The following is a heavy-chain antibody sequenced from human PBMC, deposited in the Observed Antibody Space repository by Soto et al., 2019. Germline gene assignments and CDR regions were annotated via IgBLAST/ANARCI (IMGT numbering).Heavy chain of an antibody. CDR3: AIRASYYDSSGYHDY. D-gene: IGHD3-22*01. CDR1: GFTYSSYA. J-gene: IGHJ4*02. CDR2: ISYDGSNK. Sequence: GSLRLSCAASGFTYSSYAVHWVRQAPGKGLKWVAVISYDGSNKYYADSVKGRFTISRDNSKNTLYLQMNSLRAEDTAVYYCAIRASYYDSSGYHDYWGQGTLVTVSS. V-gene: IGHV3-30-3*01.